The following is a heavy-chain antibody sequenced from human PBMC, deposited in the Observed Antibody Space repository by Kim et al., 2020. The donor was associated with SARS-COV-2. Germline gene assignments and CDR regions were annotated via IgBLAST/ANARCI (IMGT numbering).Heavy chain of an antibody. Sequence: DSMKGRFTIARDNAKNSLYLQMNRLSAEDTAVYCCARVVGSSWYGYFDYWGQGTLVTVSS. J-gene: IGHJ4*02. CDR3: ARVVGSSWYGYFDY. V-gene: IGHV3-11*01. D-gene: IGHD6-13*01.